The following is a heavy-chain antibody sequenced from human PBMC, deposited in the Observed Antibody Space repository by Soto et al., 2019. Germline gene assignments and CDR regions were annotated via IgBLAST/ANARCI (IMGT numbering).Heavy chain of an antibody. CDR1: GFSFINYG. J-gene: IGHJ4*02. CDR2: ISTYNGNT. V-gene: IGHV1-18*01. Sequence: ASVKVSCKASGFSFINYGISWVRQAPGQGLEWMGWISTYNGNTNYAQKLQGRVTMTTDTSTSTAYMELRSLRSDDTAVYYCAREVRGNYWTEYWGQGTLVTVSS. D-gene: IGHD4-4*01. CDR3: AREVRGNYWTEY.